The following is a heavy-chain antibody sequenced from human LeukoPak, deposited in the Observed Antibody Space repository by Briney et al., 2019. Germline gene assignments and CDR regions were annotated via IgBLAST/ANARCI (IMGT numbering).Heavy chain of an antibody. J-gene: IGHJ3*02. V-gene: IGHV4-4*07. CDR2: ISSSGST. CDR3: ARPPFCSENSCFRAFNI. Sequence: PETLSLTCTESGGSLSSYNWRWIRQPAGKGLEWIGRISSSGSTNYNPSPTSRGTISVERTKKQCSLMLNSVAAAGTAGYCSARPPFCSENSCFRAFNIWGRGTIVTVSS. D-gene: IGHD2-15*01. CDR1: GGSLSSYN.